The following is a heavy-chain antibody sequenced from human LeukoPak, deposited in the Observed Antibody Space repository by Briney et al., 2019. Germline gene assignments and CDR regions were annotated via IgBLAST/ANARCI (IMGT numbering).Heavy chain of an antibody. CDR3: ARLRAYCGGDCFYSDY. Sequence: ASVKVSCKASGYTFTSYGISWVRQAPGQGLEWMGWISAYNGNTNYAQKLQGRVTMTTDTSTSIAYMELRSLRSDDTAVYYCARLRAYCGGDCFYSDYWGQGTLVTVSS. D-gene: IGHD2-21*02. CDR1: GYTFTSYG. V-gene: IGHV1-18*01. CDR2: ISAYNGNT. J-gene: IGHJ4*02.